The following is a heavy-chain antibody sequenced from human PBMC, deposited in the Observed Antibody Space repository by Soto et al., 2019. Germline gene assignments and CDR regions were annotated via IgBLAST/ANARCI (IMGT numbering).Heavy chain of an antibody. CDR2: INGGNGNT. J-gene: IGHJ4*02. D-gene: IGHD4-17*01. CDR1: GYTFTSYA. Sequence: QVQLVQSGAEEKKPGASVKVSCKASGYTFTSYAIHWVRQAPGQRLEWMGWINGGNGNTKYSQKFQGRVTITRDTSASTADMELSSLRSEDTAVYYCARWTYYGGNDYWAQGPLVTVSS. V-gene: IGHV1-3*05. CDR3: ARWTYYGGNDY.